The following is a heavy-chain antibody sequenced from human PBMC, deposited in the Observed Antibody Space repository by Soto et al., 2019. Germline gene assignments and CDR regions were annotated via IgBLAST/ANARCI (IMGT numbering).Heavy chain of an antibody. V-gene: IGHV3-33*01. Sequence: QVQLVESGGGVVQPENSLRLSCAASGFTFSTYGMHWVRQAPGKGLEWVALIWYDGTIKHYADSVKGRFTISRDNSKNTMYLQMNSLGVEDTAVYYCVREGGDFRSWAFDIWGQGTMVTVSS. CDR2: IWYDGTIK. CDR3: VREGGDFRSWAFDI. CDR1: GFTFSTYG. J-gene: IGHJ3*02. D-gene: IGHD2-21*02.